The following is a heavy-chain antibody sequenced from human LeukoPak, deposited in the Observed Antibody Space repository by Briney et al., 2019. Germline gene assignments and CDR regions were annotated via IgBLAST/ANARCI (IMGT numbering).Heavy chain of an antibody. CDR2: IYSGGST. D-gene: IGHD2-8*01. CDR3: ARVPCTRTPGCLIDY. J-gene: IGHJ4*02. Sequence: GGSLRLSCAASGFTVSSNYMSWVRQAPGKGLEWVSVIYSGGSTYYADSVKGRFTISRHNSKNTLYLQMNSLRAEDTAVYYCARVPCTRTPGCLIDYWGQGTLVTVSS. V-gene: IGHV3-53*04. CDR1: GFTVSSNY.